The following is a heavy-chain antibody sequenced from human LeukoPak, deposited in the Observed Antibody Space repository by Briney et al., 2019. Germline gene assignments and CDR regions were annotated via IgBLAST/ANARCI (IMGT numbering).Heavy chain of an antibody. CDR1: GYTFTSYG. CDR3: ASSGVLLWFGESFDAFDI. CDR2: ISAYNGNT. Sequence: GASVKVSCKASGYTFTSYGISWVRQAPGQGLEWMGWISAYNGNTNYAQKFQGRVTMTTDTSTSTAYMELRSLRSDDTAVYYCASSGVLLWFGESFDAFDIWGQGTMVTVSS. V-gene: IGHV1-18*01. D-gene: IGHD3-10*01. J-gene: IGHJ3*02.